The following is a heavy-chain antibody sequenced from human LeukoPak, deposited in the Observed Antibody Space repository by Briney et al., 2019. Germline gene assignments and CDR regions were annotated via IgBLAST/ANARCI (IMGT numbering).Heavy chain of an antibody. CDR3: ARKVGVGNYYYYMDV. J-gene: IGHJ6*03. CDR2: IIPIFGTA. V-gene: IGHV1-69*01. Sequence: GSSVKVSCKASGGTFSSYAISWVRQAPGQGLEWMGGIIPIFGTANYAQKFQGRVTITADESTSTAYMELSSLRSEDTAVYYCARKVGVGNYYYYMDVWGKGTTVTISS. CDR1: GGTFSSYA. D-gene: IGHD2-21*01.